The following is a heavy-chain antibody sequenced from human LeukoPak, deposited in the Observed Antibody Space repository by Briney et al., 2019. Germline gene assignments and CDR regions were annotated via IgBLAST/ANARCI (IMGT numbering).Heavy chain of an antibody. J-gene: IGHJ4*02. V-gene: IGHV1-69*04. CDR3: ARHAAAGLYYFDY. D-gene: IGHD6-13*01. CDR1: GGTFSSYA. CDR2: IIPILGIA. Sequence: PVKVSCKASGGTFSSYAISWVRQAPGQGLEWMGRIIPILGIANYAQKFQGRVTITADKSTSTAYMELSSLRSEDTAVYYCARHAAAGLYYFDYWGQGTLVTVSS.